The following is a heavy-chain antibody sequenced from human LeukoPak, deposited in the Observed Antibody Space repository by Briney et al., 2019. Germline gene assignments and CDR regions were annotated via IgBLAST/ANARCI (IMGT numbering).Heavy chain of an antibody. CDR2: INPNTGDT. CDR3: ASYPRYVSTPPFDY. Sequence: ASVKVSCKASGYTFTAYYLHWVRQAPGQRLEWMGWINPNTGDTESAQNFQGGVTMTRDTTISTAYLELTRLTSDDTAVYYCASYPRYVSTPPFDYWGQGTLVTVSS. J-gene: IGHJ4*02. D-gene: IGHD2-15*01. V-gene: IGHV1-2*02. CDR1: GYTFTAYY.